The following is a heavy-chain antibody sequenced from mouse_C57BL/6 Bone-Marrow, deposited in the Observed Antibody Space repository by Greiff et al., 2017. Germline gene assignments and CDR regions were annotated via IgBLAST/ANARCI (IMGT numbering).Heavy chain of an antibody. J-gene: IGHJ1*03. V-gene: IGHV3-6*01. CDR2: ISYDGSN. CDR1: GYSITSGYY. Sequence: EVKLMESGPGLVKPSQSLSLTCSVTGYSITSGYYWNWIRQFPGNKLEWMGYISYDGSNNYNPSLKNRISITRDTSKNQFFLKLNSVTTEDTATYYCARVTVAYWYFDVWGTGTTVTVSS. CDR3: ARVTVAYWYFDV. D-gene: IGHD1-1*01.